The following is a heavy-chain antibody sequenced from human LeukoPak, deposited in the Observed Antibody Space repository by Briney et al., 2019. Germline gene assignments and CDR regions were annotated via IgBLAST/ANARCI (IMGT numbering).Heavy chain of an antibody. Sequence: SETLSLTCRVSNYSINNDFFWGWIRQPPGKGLEWIANTHYSGSSSFNPSLGSRVTMSVDTSKNHFSLNLTSVTAADTAVYYCVRVGNNLSCDCWGQGTLVAVSS. CDR3: VRVGNNLSCDC. CDR1: NYSINNDFF. D-gene: IGHD1-14*01. J-gene: IGHJ4*02. V-gene: IGHV4-38-2*02. CDR2: THYSGSS.